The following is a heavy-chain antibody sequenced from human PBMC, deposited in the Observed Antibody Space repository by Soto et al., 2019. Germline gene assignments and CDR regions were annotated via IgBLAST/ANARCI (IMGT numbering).Heavy chain of an antibody. CDR2: ISAGGRSI. CDR1: GFSFTSYT. Sequence: EVQLVESGGGLVKPGGSLRVSCAASGFSFTSYTMNWVRQAPGKGLEWVASISAGGRSIYYADSLKGRSTVSRDNAKSSLYLQVNSLGAEDTAVYYCARSTPGNPFDIWGQGTMVTVSS. V-gene: IGHV3-21*01. D-gene: IGHD3-10*01. J-gene: IGHJ3*02. CDR3: ARSTPGNPFDI.